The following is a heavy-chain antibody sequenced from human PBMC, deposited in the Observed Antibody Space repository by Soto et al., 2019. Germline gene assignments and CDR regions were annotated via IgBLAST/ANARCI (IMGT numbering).Heavy chain of an antibody. V-gene: IGHV1-18*01. CDR3: ARDLTGTVFNWFDP. CDR1: GDTYTSNG. J-gene: IGHJ5*02. Sequence: SVKVSCKASGDTYTSNGSSWVRQAHGQGLEWMGWISAYNGNTNYAQKLQGRVTMTTDTSTSTAYMELRSLRSDDTAVYYCARDLTGTVFNWFDPWGQGTLVTVSS. D-gene: IGHD1-7*01. CDR2: ISAYNGNT.